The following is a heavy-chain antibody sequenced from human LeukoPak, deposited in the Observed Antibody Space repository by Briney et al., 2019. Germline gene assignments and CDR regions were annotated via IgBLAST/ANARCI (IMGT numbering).Heavy chain of an antibody. CDR3: ARDQEGFDY. Sequence: GSVKVSCKASGYSFTNNYIHWVRQAPGQGLEWMGMIYPRDGSTSYAQRFQDRVTVTRDTSTSTVHMELSGLRAEDTALYYCARDQEGFDYWGQGTLVTVSS. CDR2: IYPRDGST. CDR1: GYSFTNNY. J-gene: IGHJ4*02. V-gene: IGHV1-46*01.